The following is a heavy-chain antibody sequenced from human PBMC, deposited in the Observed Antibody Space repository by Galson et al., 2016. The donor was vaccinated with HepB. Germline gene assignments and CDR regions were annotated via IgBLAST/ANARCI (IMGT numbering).Heavy chain of an antibody. V-gene: IGHV3-74*01. CDR2: ISGDGGRV. Sequence: SLRLSCAASGFAFTNYWMNWVRQAPGKGLMWVSRISGDGGRVNYADFVKGRVTLSRDNAKNTLYLQMNSLRAEDTAVYYCARDFSSYDEYFDLWGQGTLVTVSS. CDR3: ARDFSSYDEYFDL. CDR1: GFAFTNYW. D-gene: IGHD3-3*01. J-gene: IGHJ4*02.